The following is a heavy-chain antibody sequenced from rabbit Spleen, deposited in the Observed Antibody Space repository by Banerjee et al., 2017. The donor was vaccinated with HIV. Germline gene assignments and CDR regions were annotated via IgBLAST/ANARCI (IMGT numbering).Heavy chain of an antibody. J-gene: IGHJ4*01. Sequence: QEQLVESGGGLVKPGASLTLTCTASGFSFSTNYDMCWVRQAQGKGLEWIGCIYTGNTKTYYASWAKGRFTISKSSSTTVTLQMTSLTAADTATYFCARDVGTYDYIDVYFNLWGQGTLVTVS. D-gene: IGHD6-1*01. CDR3: ARDVGTYDYIDVYFNL. CDR2: IYTGNTKT. CDR1: GFSFSTNYD. V-gene: IGHV1S45*01.